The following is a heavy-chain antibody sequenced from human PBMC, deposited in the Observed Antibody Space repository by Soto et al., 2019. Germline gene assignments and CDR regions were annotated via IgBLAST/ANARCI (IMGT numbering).Heavy chain of an antibody. J-gene: IGHJ6*03. V-gene: IGHV1-2*04. CDR3: ARSLPFNYYGSGSYPAYYMDV. CDR2: INPNSGGT. D-gene: IGHD3-10*01. Sequence: ASVKVSCKASGYTFTGYYMHWVRQAPGQGLEWMGWINPNSGGTNYAQKFQGWVTMTRDTSISTAYMELSRLRSDDTAVYYCARSLPFNYYGSGSYPAYYMDVWGKGTTVTVSS. CDR1: GYTFTGYY.